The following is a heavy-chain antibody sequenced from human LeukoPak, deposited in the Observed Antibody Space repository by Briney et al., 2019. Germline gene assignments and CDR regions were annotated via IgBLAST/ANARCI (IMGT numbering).Heavy chain of an antibody. J-gene: IGHJ3*02. CDR2: IYNSEST. CDR1: GGSITNYY. CDR3: ARELEGYCSGGSCSHDAFDI. Sequence: ASETLFLTCTVSGGSITNYYWTWIRQPPGKGLEWIGYIYNSESTNYNPSPKSRVTISVDTSKNQFSLKLSSVTAADTAVYYCARELEGYCSGGSCSHDAFDIWGQGTMVTVSS. V-gene: IGHV4-59*01. D-gene: IGHD2-15*01.